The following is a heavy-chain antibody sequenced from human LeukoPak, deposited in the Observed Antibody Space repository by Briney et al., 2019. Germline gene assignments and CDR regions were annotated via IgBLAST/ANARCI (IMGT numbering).Heavy chain of an antibody. CDR2: INHSGST. J-gene: IGHJ4*02. D-gene: IGHD3-10*01. CDR3: ARLYYYGSGSYPHSDY. V-gene: IGHV4-34*01. CDR1: GGSFSGYY. Sequence: SETLSLTCAVYGGSFSGYYWSWIRQPPGKGLEWIGEINHSGSTNYNPSLKSRVTISVDTSKNQFSLKLSSVTAADTAVYYCARLYYYGSGSYPHSDYWGQGTLVTVSS.